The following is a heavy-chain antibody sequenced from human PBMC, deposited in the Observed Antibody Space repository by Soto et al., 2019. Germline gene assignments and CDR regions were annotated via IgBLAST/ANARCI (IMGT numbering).Heavy chain of an antibody. CDR3: ARDLVPGYTGYSDY. V-gene: IGHV1-18*01. Sequence: ASVKVSCKTSGYTFSNYGINWVRQAPGQGLEWMGWISAYNGNTNFAQKLQGRVSLTTDTSTTTAYMELRSLTSDDTAVYYCARDLVPGYTGYSDYWGQGTLVTVSS. J-gene: IGHJ4*02. CDR1: GYTFSNYG. D-gene: IGHD5-12*01. CDR2: ISAYNGNT.